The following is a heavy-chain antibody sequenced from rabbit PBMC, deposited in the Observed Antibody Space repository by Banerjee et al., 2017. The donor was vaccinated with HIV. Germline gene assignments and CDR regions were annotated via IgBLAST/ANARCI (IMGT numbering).Heavy chain of an antibody. J-gene: IGHJ4*01. CDR2: IYTGDGNS. V-gene: IGHV1S40*01. Sequence: QSLEESGGGLVKPGASLTLTCKASGFSFSSGYDMGWVRQAPGKGLEWIGCIYTGDGNSYHANWAKGRFTISKTSSTTGTLQMTSLTAADTATYFCARGDAGSRYAFNLWGQGTLVTVS. CDR3: ARGDAGSRYAFNL. CDR1: GFSFSSGYD. D-gene: IGHD4-2*01.